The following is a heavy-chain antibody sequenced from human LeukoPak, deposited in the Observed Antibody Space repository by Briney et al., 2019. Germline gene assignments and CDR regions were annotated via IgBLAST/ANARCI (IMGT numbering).Heavy chain of an antibody. CDR1: GDSISSGGYY. V-gene: IGHV4-31*03. J-gene: IGHJ4*02. CDR3: ARLNLRPWGFDY. D-gene: IGHD3-16*01. Sequence: PSETLSLTCTVAGDSISSGGYYWSWIRQYPEKGLEWIGHIYYSGNTYYNPSLKSRVSISVDMSKDQFSLRLSSVTAADTAVYYCARLNLRPWGFDYWGQGALVTVSS. CDR2: IYYSGNT.